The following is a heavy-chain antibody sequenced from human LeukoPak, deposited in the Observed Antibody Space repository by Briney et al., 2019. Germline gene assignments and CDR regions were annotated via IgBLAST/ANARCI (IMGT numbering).Heavy chain of an antibody. Sequence: RASVKVSCKASGYTFTSYYMHWVRQAPGQGLEWMGIINPSGGSTSYAQKFQGRVTMTRDTSTSTVYMELSSLRSEDTAVYYCARDHRLRIQLRSGIIDYWGQGTLVTVSS. V-gene: IGHV1-46*01. CDR3: ARDHRLRIQLRSGIIDY. CDR1: GYTFTSYY. CDR2: INPSGGST. J-gene: IGHJ4*02. D-gene: IGHD5-18*01.